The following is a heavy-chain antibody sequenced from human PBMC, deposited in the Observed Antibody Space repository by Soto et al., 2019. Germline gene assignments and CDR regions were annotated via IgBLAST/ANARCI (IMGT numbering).Heavy chain of an antibody. D-gene: IGHD3-9*01. CDR2: IYYSGST. CDR1: GGSISSGGYY. J-gene: IGHJ3*02. V-gene: IGHV4-31*03. CDR3: ARDSVLTGYRDAFDI. Sequence: QVQLQESGPGLVKPSQTLSLTCTVSGGSISSGGYYWSWIRQHPGKGLEWIGYIYYSGSTYYNPYLKSRVTISVDTSKNQFSLKLSSVTAADTAVYYCARDSVLTGYRDAFDIWGQGTMVTVSS.